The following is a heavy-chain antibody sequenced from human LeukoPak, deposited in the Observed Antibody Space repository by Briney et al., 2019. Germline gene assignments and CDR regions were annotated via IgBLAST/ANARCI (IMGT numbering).Heavy chain of an antibody. CDR3: TRFYRFGELLVDY. CDR1: GYSFTSNW. V-gene: IGHV5-51*01. Sequence: GESLKISCQGSGYSFTSNWIGWVRQMPGRGLEWMAIVYPGDSHTKYSPSFQGQVTISADKSISTAYLQWSSLKASDTAMYYCTRFYRFGELLVDYWGQGTLVTVSS. CDR2: VYPGDSHT. J-gene: IGHJ4*02. D-gene: IGHD3-10*01.